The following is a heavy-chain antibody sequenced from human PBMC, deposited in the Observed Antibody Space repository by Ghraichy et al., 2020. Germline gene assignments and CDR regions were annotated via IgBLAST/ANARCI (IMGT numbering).Heavy chain of an antibody. V-gene: IGHV4-39*01. CDR3: ARLRYVYDDLDY. CDR1: GGSITSSSYH. D-gene: IGHD5/OR15-5a*01. J-gene: IGHJ4*02. CDR2: LRYSVTT. Sequence: SETLSLTCTVSGGSITSSSYHWGWIRQPPGKGLEWIGSLRYSVTTYYNPSLKSRVTISVDTSKSQVSLKLSSVTAADTAVYYCARLRYVYDDLDYWGQGTLVTVSS.